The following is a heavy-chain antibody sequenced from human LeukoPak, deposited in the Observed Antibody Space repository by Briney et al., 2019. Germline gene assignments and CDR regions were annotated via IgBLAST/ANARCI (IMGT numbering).Heavy chain of an antibody. V-gene: IGHV3-30-3*01. J-gene: IGHJ4*02. CDR1: GFTFSSYA. D-gene: IGHD3-3*01. Sequence: QSGGSLRLSCAASGFTFSSYAMHWVRQAPGKGLEWVAVISYDGSNKYYADSVKGRFTISRDNSKNTLYLQMNSLRAEDTAVYYCAREGGAVDFWSGYYFDYWGQGTLVTVSS. CDR3: AREGGAVDFWSGYYFDY. CDR2: ISYDGSNK.